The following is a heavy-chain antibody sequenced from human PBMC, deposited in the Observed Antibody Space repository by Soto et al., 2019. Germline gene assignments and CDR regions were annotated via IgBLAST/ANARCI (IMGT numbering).Heavy chain of an antibody. J-gene: IGHJ6*03. D-gene: IGHD6-6*01. V-gene: IGHV1-3*01. CDR1: GYTFTSYA. Sequence: QVQLVQSGAEVKKPGASVKVSCKASGYTFTSYAMHWVRQAPGQRLEWMGWINAGNGNTKYSQKFQGRVTITRDTSASTAYMELSSLRSEDTAVYYCARDRIAARPGYYYMDVWCKGTTVTVSS. CDR2: INAGNGNT. CDR3: ARDRIAARPGYYYMDV.